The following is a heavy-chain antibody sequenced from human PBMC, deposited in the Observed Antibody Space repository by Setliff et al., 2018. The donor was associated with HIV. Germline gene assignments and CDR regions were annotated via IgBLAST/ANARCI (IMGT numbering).Heavy chain of an antibody. J-gene: IGHJ4*02. Sequence: SETLFLTCVVSGDSISSGSYWGWIRQPPGKGLEWIGSIYHRGGTYYNPSLKSRVTMSVDTSKNQFSLKLSSVTAADTAVYYCARRGSYYGDFDYWGQGTLVTVSS. CDR2: IYHRGGT. CDR3: ARRGSYYGDFDY. CDR1: GDSISSGSY. D-gene: IGHD1-26*01. V-gene: IGHV4-38-2*01.